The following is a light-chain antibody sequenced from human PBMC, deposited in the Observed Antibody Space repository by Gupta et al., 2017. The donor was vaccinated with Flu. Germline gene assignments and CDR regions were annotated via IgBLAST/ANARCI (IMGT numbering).Light chain of an antibody. J-gene: IGKJ1*01. V-gene: IGKV1-5*03. Sequence: PSTLSASVGDRVTITCRASQSISSWLAWYQQKPGKAPKLLIYKASNLESGVPSRFSGSGSGTEFTLAISSLQPDDFATYYCQQDNSYPWTFGQGTKVEIK. CDR1: QSISSW. CDR3: QQDNSYPWT. CDR2: KAS.